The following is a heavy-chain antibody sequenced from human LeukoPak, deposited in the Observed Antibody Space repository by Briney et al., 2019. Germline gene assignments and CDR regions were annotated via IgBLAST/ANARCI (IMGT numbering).Heavy chain of an antibody. J-gene: IGHJ3*02. D-gene: IGHD3-3*01. CDR2: IYYTGST. CDR3: ARMYGFWSGYRDAFDI. V-gene: IGHV4-59*11. CDR1: GASMSSHY. Sequence: SETLSLTCTVSGASMSSHYWSWIRQPPGKGLEWVGDIYYTGSTNYNPSLKSRVTISVDTSKNQFSLKLSSVTAADTAVYYCARMYGFWSGYRDAFDIWGQGTVVTVSS.